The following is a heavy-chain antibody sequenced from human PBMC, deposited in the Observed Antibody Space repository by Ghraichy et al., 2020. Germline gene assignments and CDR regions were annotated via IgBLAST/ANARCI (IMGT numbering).Heavy chain of an antibody. V-gene: IGHV4-61*02. J-gene: IGHJ4*02. CDR1: GGSISSGSYY. CDR3: ARVWLDYDIWSSYYQ. Sequence: SETLSLTCTVSGGSISSGSYYWSWIRQPAGKGLEWIGRIYTSGSTNYNPSLKSRVTISVDTSKNQFSLKLSSVTAADTAVYYCARVWLDYDIWSSYYQWGQGTLVPVSS. CDR2: IYTSGST. D-gene: IGHD3-3*01.